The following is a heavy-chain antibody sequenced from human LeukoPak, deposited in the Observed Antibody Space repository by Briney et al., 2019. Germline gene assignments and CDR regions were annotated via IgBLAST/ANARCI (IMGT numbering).Heavy chain of an antibody. Sequence: GGSLRLSCAASGFTFSSYGMSWVRQAPGKGLEWVSAISGSGDNTYYADSVKGRFTISRDNSKNTLYLQMNSPRAEDTAVYYCAKGFMIRGVIYFDYWGQGTLVTVSS. D-gene: IGHD3-10*01. CDR1: GFTFSSYG. V-gene: IGHV3-23*01. J-gene: IGHJ4*02. CDR2: ISGSGDNT. CDR3: AKGFMIRGVIYFDY.